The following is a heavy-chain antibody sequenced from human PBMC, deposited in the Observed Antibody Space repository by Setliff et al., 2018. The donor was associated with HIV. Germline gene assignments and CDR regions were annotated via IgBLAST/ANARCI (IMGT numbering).Heavy chain of an antibody. V-gene: IGHV1-69*13. Sequence: SVKVSCKASGGTFSSYAISWVRQAPGQGLEWMGGIIPIFGTANYAQKFQGRVTITADESTSTAYMELSSLRSEDTAVYYCAKGGGRPGDYYDSSGYYYPYWGQGTLVTVSS. CDR3: AKGGGRPGDYYDSSGYYYPY. CDR1: GGTFSSYA. CDR2: IIPIFGTA. J-gene: IGHJ4*02. D-gene: IGHD3-22*01.